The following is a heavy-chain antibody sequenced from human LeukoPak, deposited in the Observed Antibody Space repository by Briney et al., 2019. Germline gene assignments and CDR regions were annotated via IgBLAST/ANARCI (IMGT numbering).Heavy chain of an antibody. CDR2: IYYSGST. D-gene: IGHD3-10*01. V-gene: IGHV4-39*07. CDR1: GGSISSSSYY. Sequence: SETLSLTCTVSGGSISSSSYYWGWIRQPPGKGLEWIGSIYYSGSTYYNPSLKSRVTISVDTFKNQFSLKLSSVTAADTAVYYCASHPAITMVRGYYYMDVWGKGTTVTISS. J-gene: IGHJ6*03. CDR3: ASHPAITMVRGYYYMDV.